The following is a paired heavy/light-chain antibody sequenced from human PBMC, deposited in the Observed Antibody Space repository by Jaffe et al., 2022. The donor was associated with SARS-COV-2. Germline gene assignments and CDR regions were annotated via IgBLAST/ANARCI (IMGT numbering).Heavy chain of an antibody. CDR3: TRGTVPAVPIDL. V-gene: IGHV4-34*01. Sequence: QVQLQQWGTRLLKPSETLSLTCAAKGGSFNGYYWSWIRQPPGKGLEWIGEINHSGSTNYNPSLKSRVTISVDTSKNQFSLKLNSVTAADTAVYYCTRGTVPAVPIDLWGQGTLVTVSS. J-gene: IGHJ5*02. D-gene: IGHD2-2*01. CDR2: INHSGST. CDR1: GGSFNGYY.
Light chain of an antibody. V-gene: IGKV4-1*01. CDR1: QSVLYSSNSENY. CDR3: LQYYSSPWT. J-gene: IGKJ1*01. Sequence: DIVMTQSPDSLAVSLGERATINCKSSQSVLYSSNSENYLAWFQQKPGQPPKLLIYWASTRESGVPDRFSGSGSGTDFTLTISSLQAEDVAVYYCLQYYSSPWTFGQGTKVEIK. CDR2: WAS.